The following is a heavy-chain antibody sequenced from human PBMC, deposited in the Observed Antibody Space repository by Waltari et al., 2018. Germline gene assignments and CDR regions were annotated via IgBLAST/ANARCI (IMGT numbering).Heavy chain of an antibody. CDR2: ISGSGGST. CDR3: AKDTSYWYFDY. J-gene: IGHJ4*02. Sequence: EVLLLESGGRLIQPGGSLRLSCAASGFTFSSYAMSWVRQSPGKGLEWVSAISGSGGSTYYADSVKGRFTVSRDNSKNTLYLQMNSLRAEDTAVYFCAKDTSYWYFDYWGQGTLVTVSS. D-gene: IGHD1-26*01. CDR1: GFTFSSYA. V-gene: IGHV3-23*01.